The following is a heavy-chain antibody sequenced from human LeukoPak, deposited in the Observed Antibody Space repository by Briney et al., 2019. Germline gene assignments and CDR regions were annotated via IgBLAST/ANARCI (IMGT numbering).Heavy chain of an antibody. V-gene: IGHV3-53*01. J-gene: IGHJ4*02. CDR1: GIIVSNNY. CDR2: IYSGGST. D-gene: IGHD3-22*01. Sequence: GGSLKLSCAASGIIVSNNYMSWVRQAPGKGLEWVSVIYSGGSTYYADSVKGRFTISRDNSKNTLYLQMNSLRAEDTAVYYCANHYDSSGYYPPFDYWGQGTLVTVSS. CDR3: ANHYDSSGYYPPFDY.